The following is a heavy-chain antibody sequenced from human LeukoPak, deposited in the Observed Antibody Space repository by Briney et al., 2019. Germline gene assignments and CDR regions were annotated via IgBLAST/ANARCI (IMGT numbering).Heavy chain of an antibody. CDR2: ILTSGTT. V-gene: IGHV3-53*01. J-gene: IGHJ4*02. Sequence: GGSLRLSCAASDFSVNTNFMNWVRQAPGKGLEWVSVILTSGTTYYADSVKGRFTISRDNSKNTLYLQMNSLTADDTAVYYCVRSGYSNGWFRSWGQGTLVTVSS. CDR3: VRSGYSNGWFRS. D-gene: IGHD6-19*01. CDR1: DFSVNTNF.